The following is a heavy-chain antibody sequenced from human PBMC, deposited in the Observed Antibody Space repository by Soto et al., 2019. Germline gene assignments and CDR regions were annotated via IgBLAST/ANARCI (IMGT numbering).Heavy chain of an antibody. D-gene: IGHD4-17*01. CDR3: ARDAPSGDYFDY. CDR2: IYYSGST. J-gene: IGHJ4*02. Sequence: QPPGKGLEWIGYIYYSGSTNYNPSLKSRVTISVDTSKNQFSLKLSSVTAAETAVYYCARDAPSGDYFDYWVQGTLVTVSS. V-gene: IGHV4-59*01.